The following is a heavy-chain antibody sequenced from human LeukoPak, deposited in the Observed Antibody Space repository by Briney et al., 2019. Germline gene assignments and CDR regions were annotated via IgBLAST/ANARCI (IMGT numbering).Heavy chain of an antibody. CDR1: GFTFSSYA. CDR3: AREGRYYDSSGYINV. V-gene: IGHV3-53*01. J-gene: IGHJ4*02. CDR2: IYSGGST. Sequence: PGGSLRLSCAASGFTFSSYAMSWVRQAPGKGLEWVSVIYSGGSTYYADSVKGRFTISRDNSKNTLYLQMNSLRAEDTAVYYCAREGRYYDSSGYINVWGQGTLVTVSS. D-gene: IGHD3-22*01.